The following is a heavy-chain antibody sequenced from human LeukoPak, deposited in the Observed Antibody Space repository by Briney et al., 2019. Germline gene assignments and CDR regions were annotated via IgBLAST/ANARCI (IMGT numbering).Heavy chain of an antibody. J-gene: IGHJ4*02. V-gene: IGHV3-9*01. D-gene: IGHD2-2*01. CDR1: GFSFDDYA. CDR3: AEDIVSGTTQLLLSS. Sequence: GGSLRLSCAASGFSFDDYAMHWVRQAPGKGLEWVSGISWNSGTIDYADSVKGRFTISRDNARNSLYLQMNSLRAEDTALYYCAEDIVSGTTQLLLSSWGQGTLVTVSS. CDR2: ISWNSGTI.